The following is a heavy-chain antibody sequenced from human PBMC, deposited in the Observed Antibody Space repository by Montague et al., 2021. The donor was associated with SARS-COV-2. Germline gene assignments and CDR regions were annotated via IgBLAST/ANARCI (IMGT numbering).Heavy chain of an antibody. Sequence: SETLSLTCAVSGGSISSSNWWSWVRQPPGKGLEWIGEIYHSGNTNYNPSLQSRFTISVDKSKNQFSLRLSSVTAADTAVYYCARSSTLGAHRFDYWGQGTLVTVSS. D-gene: IGHD3-16*01. CDR2: IYHSGNT. J-gene: IGHJ4*02. V-gene: IGHV4-4*02. CDR3: ARSSTLGAHRFDY. CDR1: GGSISSSNW.